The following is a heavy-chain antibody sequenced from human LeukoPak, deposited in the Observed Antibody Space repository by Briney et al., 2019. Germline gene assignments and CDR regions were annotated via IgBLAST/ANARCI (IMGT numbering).Heavy chain of an antibody. V-gene: IGHV3-74*01. J-gene: IGHJ4*02. CDR2: INSDGSST. CDR3: ARVGDSSGYSWTVDY. CDR1: GFTFSSYW. D-gene: IGHD3-22*01. Sequence: GGSLRLSCAASGFTFSSYWMSWVRQAPGKGLVWVSRINSDGSSTSYADSVKGRFTISRDNAKNTLYLQMNSLRAEDTAVYYCARVGDSSGYSWTVDYWGQGTLVTVSS.